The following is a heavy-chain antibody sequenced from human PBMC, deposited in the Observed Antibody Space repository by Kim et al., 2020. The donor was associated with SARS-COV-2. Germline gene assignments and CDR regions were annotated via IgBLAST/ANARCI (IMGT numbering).Heavy chain of an antibody. J-gene: IGHJ4*02. CDR3: ARGDHYDHSGPILKHFDY. D-gene: IGHD3-22*01. Sequence: GGSLRLSCAASGFTFSSYAMHWVRQAPGKGLEWVAVISYEGSKKYYADSVKGRFTISRDNSKNTLYVQMNSLRAEDTAVYYCARGDHYDHSGPILKHFDYWGQGTLVTVSS. CDR2: ISYEGSKK. V-gene: IGHV3-30-3*01. CDR1: GFTFSSYA.